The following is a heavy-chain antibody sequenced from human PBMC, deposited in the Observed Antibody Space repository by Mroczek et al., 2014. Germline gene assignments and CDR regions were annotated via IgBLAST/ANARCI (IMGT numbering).Heavy chain of an antibody. D-gene: IGHD3-16*02. Sequence: VQLVESGGGVVQPGRSLRLSCAASGFTFSSYSMNWVRQAPGKGLEWVSSISSSSSYIYYADSVKGRFTISRDNAKNSLYLQMNSLRAEDTAVYYCARDQGRYRGFDYWGQGTLVTVSS. V-gene: IGHV3-21*01. J-gene: IGHJ4*02. CDR1: GFTFSSYS. CDR3: ARDQGRYRGFDY. CDR2: ISSSSSYI.